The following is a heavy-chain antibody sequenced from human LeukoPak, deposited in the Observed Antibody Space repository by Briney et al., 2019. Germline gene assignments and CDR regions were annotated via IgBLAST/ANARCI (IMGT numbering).Heavy chain of an antibody. CDR1: GFFFGDYA. CDR3: AKEKGNGWYSQAYYFAS. V-gene: IGHV3-9*03. J-gene: IGHJ4*02. D-gene: IGHD6-19*01. CDR2: ISWNSGNI. Sequence: PGRSLRLSCAASGFFFGDYAMHWVRQAPGKGLEWVSGISWNSGNIGYADSVRGRFTISRDNAKNSLYLQVNSLRAEDMALYYCAKEKGNGWYSQAYYFASWGQGTPVTVSS.